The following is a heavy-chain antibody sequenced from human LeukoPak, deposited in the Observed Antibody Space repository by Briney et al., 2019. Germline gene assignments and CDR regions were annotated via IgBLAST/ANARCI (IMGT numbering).Heavy chain of an antibody. J-gene: IGHJ4*02. CDR1: GGSISSSSYY. CDR2: IYYSGST. Sequence: SETLSLTCTVSGGSISSSSYYWGWIRQPPGKGLEWIGSIYYSGSTYYNPSLKSRVTISVDTSKNQFSLKLSSVTAADMAVYYCACGYPYYFDYWGQGTLVTVSS. V-gene: IGHV4-39*01. CDR3: ACGYPYYFDY. D-gene: IGHD3-22*01.